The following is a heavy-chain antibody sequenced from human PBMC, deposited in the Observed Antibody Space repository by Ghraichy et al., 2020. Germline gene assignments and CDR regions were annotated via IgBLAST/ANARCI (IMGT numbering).Heavy chain of an antibody. CDR2: IDWDDDK. CDR1: GFSLSTSGMC. V-gene: IGHV2-70*01. Sequence: SGPTLVKPTQTLTLTCTFSGFSLSTSGMCVSWIRQPPGKALEWLALIDWDDDKYYSTSLKTRLTISKDTSKNQVVLTMTNMDPVDTATYYCARILSGYSSGWYYFDYWGQGTLVTVSS. CDR3: ARILSGYSSGWYYFDY. J-gene: IGHJ4*02. D-gene: IGHD6-19*01.